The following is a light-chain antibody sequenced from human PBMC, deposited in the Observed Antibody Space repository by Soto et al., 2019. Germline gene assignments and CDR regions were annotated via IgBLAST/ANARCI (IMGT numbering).Light chain of an antibody. CDR1: QKVTSDY. CDR2: GAS. CDR3: QHYGSS. J-gene: IGKJ4*01. Sequence: EIVLTQSPDTLSLSPGERATLSCRASQKVTSDYLGWYQQRPGQAPRLLIYGASSRATGIPDRVSGSGSGTDFTLTINTLEPEDCAQYYCQHYGSSFGGGTRVEIK. V-gene: IGKV3-20*01.